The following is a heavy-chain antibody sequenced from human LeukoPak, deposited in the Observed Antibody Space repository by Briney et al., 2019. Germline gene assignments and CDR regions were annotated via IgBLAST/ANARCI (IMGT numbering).Heavy chain of an antibody. CDR3: ARDLRGVLRWAFDY. D-gene: IGHD4/OR15-4a*01. CDR1: GFTFSSYS. V-gene: IGHV3-21*01. CDR2: ISSSSSYI. J-gene: IGHJ4*02. Sequence: PGGSLRLSCAASGFTFSSYSMNWVRQAPGKGLEWVSSISSSSSYIYYADSVKGRFTISRDNAKNSLYLQMNSLRADDTAVYYCARDLRGVLRWAFDYWGQGTLVTVSS.